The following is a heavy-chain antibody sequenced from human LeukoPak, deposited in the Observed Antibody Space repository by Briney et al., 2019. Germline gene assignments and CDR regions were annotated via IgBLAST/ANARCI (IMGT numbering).Heavy chain of an antibody. CDR2: IKQDGSEK. Sequence: GGSLRLSCAASGFTFSSYWMSWVRQAPGKGLEWVANIKQDGSEKYYVDSVKGRFTIPRDNAKNSLYLQMNSLRAEDTAVYYCASPDRIWFGELLYYIDYWGQGTLVTVSS. CDR3: ASPDRIWFGELLYYIDY. D-gene: IGHD3-10*01. CDR1: GFTFSSYW. J-gene: IGHJ4*02. V-gene: IGHV3-7*01.